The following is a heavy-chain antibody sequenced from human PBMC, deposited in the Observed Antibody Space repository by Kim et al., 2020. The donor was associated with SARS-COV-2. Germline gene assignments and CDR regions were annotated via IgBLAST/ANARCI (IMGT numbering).Heavy chain of an antibody. Sequence: YAQKLQGRVTMTTDTSTSTAYMELRSLRSDDTAVNYCARDEGIAARPFDYWGQGTLVTVSS. V-gene: IGHV1-18*01. D-gene: IGHD6-6*01. CDR3: ARDEGIAARPFDY. J-gene: IGHJ4*02.